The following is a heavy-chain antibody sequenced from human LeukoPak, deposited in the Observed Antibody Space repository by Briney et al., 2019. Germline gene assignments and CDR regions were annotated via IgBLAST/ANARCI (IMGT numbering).Heavy chain of an antibody. CDR3: ARAPPSRGWLQLSAGFDY. CDR1: GYTFTGYY. Sequence: ASVKVSCKASGYTFTGYYMHWVRQAPGQRLEWMGWINAGNGNTKYSQKFQGRVTITRDTSASTAYMELSSLRSEDTAVYYCARAPPSRGWLQLSAGFDYWGQGTLVTVSS. V-gene: IGHV1-3*01. D-gene: IGHD5-24*01. CDR2: INAGNGNT. J-gene: IGHJ4*02.